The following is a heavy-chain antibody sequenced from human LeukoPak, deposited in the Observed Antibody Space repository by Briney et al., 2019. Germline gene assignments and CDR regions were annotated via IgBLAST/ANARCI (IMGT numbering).Heavy chain of an antibody. CDR1: GFTVSSNY. D-gene: IGHD2-15*01. Sequence: GGSQRLSCAASGFTVSSNYMSWVRQAPGKGLEWVSVIYSGGSTYYADSVKGRFTISRDNSKNTLYLQMNSLRAEDTAVYYCASASYCKGGSCYSVHWGQGTLVTVSS. V-gene: IGHV3-53*01. CDR3: ASASYCKGGSCYSVH. CDR2: IYSGGST. J-gene: IGHJ4*02.